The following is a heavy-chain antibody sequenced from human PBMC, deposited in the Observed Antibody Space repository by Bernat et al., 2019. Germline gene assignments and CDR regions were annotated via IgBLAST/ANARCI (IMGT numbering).Heavy chain of an antibody. Sequence: QVQLVESGGGVVQPGRSLRLSCAASGFTFSSYGMHWVRQAPGKGLEWVAVIWYDGSNKYYADSVKGRFTISRDNSKNTLYLQMNSLRAEDTAVYYCARGGAPYGDYVGYWGQGTLVTVSS. CDR3: ARGGAPYGDYVGY. D-gene: IGHD4-17*01. J-gene: IGHJ4*02. V-gene: IGHV3-33*01. CDR2: IWYDGSNK. CDR1: GFTFSSYG.